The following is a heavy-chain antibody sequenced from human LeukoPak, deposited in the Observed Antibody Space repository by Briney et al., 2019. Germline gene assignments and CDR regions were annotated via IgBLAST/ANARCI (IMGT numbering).Heavy chain of an antibody. D-gene: IGHD3-16*01. V-gene: IGHV4-30-4*01. CDR2: IYYSGST. CDR3: ARGGWGDYFDY. J-gene: IGHJ4*02. CDR1: GGSISSGDYY. Sequence: PSETLSLTCTVSGGSISSGDYYWSWIRQPPGKGLEWIGYIYYSGSTYYNPSLKSRVTISVDTSKNQFSLKLSSVTAADTAVYYCARGGWGDYFDYWGQGTLVTVSS.